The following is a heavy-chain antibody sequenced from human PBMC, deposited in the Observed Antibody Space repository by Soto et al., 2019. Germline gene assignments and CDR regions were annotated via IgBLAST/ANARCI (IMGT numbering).Heavy chain of an antibody. CDR3: PRSMTAHSIALVDKDV. D-gene: IGHD2-8*02. CDR1: GYMFTSSC. J-gene: IGHJ6*02. CDR2: IDPSESYT. V-gene: IGHV5-10-1*01. Sequence: AESLKISRKGSGYMFTSSCISRVRQIPGKDLEWMGKIDPSESYTNYSPSFQNHVSIPADTSISTVYLQWSSLKDSDTAMYYSPRSMTAHSIALVDKDVWGQRTAVRISS.